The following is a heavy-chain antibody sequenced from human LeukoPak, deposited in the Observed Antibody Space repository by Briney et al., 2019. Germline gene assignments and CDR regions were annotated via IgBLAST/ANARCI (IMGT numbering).Heavy chain of an antibody. CDR3: ATDVLWFGDNPPFFDY. Sequence: PGGSLRLSCAASGFTFSSYGMHWVRQAPGKGLEWVAVISYDGSNKYYADSVKGRFTISRDNSKNTLYLQMNSLRAEDTAVYYCATDVLWFGDNPPFFDYWGQGTLVTVSS. CDR2: ISYDGSNK. D-gene: IGHD3-10*01. CDR1: GFTFSSYG. V-gene: IGHV3-30*03. J-gene: IGHJ4*02.